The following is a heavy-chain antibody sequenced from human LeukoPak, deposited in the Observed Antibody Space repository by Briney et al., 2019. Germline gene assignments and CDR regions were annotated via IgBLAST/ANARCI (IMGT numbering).Heavy chain of an antibody. J-gene: IGHJ5*02. CDR3: ARQSSFSDISTAFLDL. CDR1: GGSINSYF. D-gene: IGHD3-3*02. V-gene: IGHV4-59*08. CDR2: IYYSGRT. Sequence: SETLSLNCTVSGGSINSYFWNWIRQPPGKGMQWIGYIYYSGRTKYNPSLESRVTMSVDTSKNQIPLNLNSVTAADTAVYYCARQSSFSDISTAFLDLWGQGTLVTVSS.